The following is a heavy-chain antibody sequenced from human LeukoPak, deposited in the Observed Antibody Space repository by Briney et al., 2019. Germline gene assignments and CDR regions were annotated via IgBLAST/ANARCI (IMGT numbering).Heavy chain of an antibody. V-gene: IGHV3-23*01. CDR1: GFTFSTYA. D-gene: IGHD5-12*01. J-gene: IGHJ3*02. CDR3: AKDPALTPDSGYDSRDAFDI. Sequence: GGSLRLSCAASGFTFSTYAMSWVRQAPGKGLEWVSAISSTGGSTYYADSVKGRFTISRDNSKNTLYLQMNSLRAEDTALYYCAKDPALTPDSGYDSRDAFDIWGQGTMVTVSS. CDR2: ISSTGGST.